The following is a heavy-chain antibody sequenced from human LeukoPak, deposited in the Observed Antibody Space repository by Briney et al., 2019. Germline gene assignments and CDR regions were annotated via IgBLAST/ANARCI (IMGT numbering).Heavy chain of an antibody. D-gene: IGHD3-3*01. CDR2: IIPIFGTA. V-gene: IGHV1-69*13. Sequence: ASVKVSCKASGATFTSYAISWVRQAPGQGLEWMGGIIPIFGTANYAQKFQGRVTITADESTSTAYMELRSLRSEDTAVYYCARGASPFSETFDYWGQGTLVTVSS. J-gene: IGHJ4*02. CDR1: GATFTSYA. CDR3: ARGASPFSETFDY.